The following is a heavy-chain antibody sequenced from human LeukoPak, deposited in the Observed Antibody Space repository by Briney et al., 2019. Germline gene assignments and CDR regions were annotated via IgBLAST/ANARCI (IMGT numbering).Heavy chain of an antibody. CDR2: IRSKAYGGTT. Sequence: AGRSLRLSCTASGFTFGDYAMSWVRQAPGKGLEWVGFIRSKAYGGTTEYAASVKGRFTISRDDSKSIAYLQMNSLKTEDTAVYYCTRVLGGSSCPLTIDYWGQGTLVTVSS. CDR3: TRVLGGSSCPLTIDY. D-gene: IGHD2-2*01. CDR1: GFTFGDYA. V-gene: IGHV3-49*04. J-gene: IGHJ4*02.